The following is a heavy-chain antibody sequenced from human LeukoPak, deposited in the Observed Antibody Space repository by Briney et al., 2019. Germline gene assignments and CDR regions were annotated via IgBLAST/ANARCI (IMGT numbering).Heavy chain of an antibody. CDR2: ISGSGGST. Sequence: PGGSLRLSCAASGFTFSSYAMSWVRQAPGKGLEWVSAISGSGGSTYYADSVKGRFTISRDNSKNTLYLQMNSLRAEDTAVYYCAKQGAVQKSSPLDYWGQGTLVTVSS. J-gene: IGHJ4*02. CDR1: GFTFSSYA. CDR3: AKQGAVQKSSPLDY. D-gene: IGHD1-26*01. V-gene: IGHV3-23*01.